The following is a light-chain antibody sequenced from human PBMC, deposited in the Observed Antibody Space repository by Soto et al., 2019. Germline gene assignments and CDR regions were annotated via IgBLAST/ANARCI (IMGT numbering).Light chain of an antibody. J-gene: IGKJ1*01. CDR2: WAS. Sequence: DIVVTQSPDSLAVSLGERATINCKSSQSVLYSPNNKDSIVWYQQKPGQPPKMILYWASTREAGVPDRFSGSGSGTDFTLTLSSLQAEYGAIYYFQQYLTGRWTFGQGTKVEI. CDR3: QQYLTGRWT. V-gene: IGKV4-1*01. CDR1: QSVLYSPNNKDS.